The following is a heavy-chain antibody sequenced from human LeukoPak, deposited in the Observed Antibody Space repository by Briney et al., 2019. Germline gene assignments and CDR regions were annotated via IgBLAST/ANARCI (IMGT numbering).Heavy chain of an antibody. CDR3: VKNCGGDCPVPDAFDI. V-gene: IGHV1-2*02. CDR1: GSILTGDY. Sequence: ASVKVSCKASGSILTGDYMHWVRQAPGQGLEWMGWINPNSGGTKYAQKFKGRVTMTRDTSINTAYMELSRLRSDDTAVYYCVKNCGGDCPVPDAFDIWGQGTMVTVSS. CDR2: INPNSGGT. D-gene: IGHD2-21*01. J-gene: IGHJ3*02.